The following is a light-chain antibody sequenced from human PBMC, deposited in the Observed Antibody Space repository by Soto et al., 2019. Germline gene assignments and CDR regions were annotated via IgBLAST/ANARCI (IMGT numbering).Light chain of an antibody. Sequence: QSALTQPASVSGSPGQSITTSCTGTSSDVGGYNHVSWYQQHPGKAPKLIIYEVRNRPSGVSNRLSGSKSGNTASLTISGLQADDEDDDYCCSYTSSSIRVFGGWTKVTVL. V-gene: IGLV2-14*01. J-gene: IGLJ3*02. CDR2: EVR. CDR3: CSYTSSSIRV. CDR1: SSDVGGYNH.